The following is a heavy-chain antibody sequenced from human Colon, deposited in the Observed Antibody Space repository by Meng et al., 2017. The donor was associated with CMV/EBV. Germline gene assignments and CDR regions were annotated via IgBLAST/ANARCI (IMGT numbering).Heavy chain of an antibody. CDR2: ISGSSSNI. CDR3: AKLLRGQQLIREGDFDH. CDR1: GFIFSDYT. D-gene: IGHD6-13*01. Sequence: GGSLRLSCAASGFIFSDYTMSWVRQAPGKGLEWLSSISGSSSNIYSADSLKGRISISRDNARNSLYLQMNSLRAEDTAVYYCAKLLRGQQLIREGDFDHWGQGTLVTVSS. V-gene: IGHV3-21*01. J-gene: IGHJ4*02.